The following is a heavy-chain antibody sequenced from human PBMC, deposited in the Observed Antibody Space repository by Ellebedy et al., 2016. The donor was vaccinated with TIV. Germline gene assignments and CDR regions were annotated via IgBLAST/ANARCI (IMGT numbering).Heavy chain of an antibody. Sequence: GGSLRLSCKGSGYSFTSYWIGWVRQMPGKGLEWMGIIYPGDSDTRYSPSFQGQVTMSADRSINTAYLQWSSLKASDTAMYYCARRNDSSGYDAFDIWGQGTMVTVSS. CDR3: ARRNDSSGYDAFDI. J-gene: IGHJ3*02. CDR1: GYSFTSYW. D-gene: IGHD3-22*01. V-gene: IGHV5-51*01. CDR2: IYPGDSDT.